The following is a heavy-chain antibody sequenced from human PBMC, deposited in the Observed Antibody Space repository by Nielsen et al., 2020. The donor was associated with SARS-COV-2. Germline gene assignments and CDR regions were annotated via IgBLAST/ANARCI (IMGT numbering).Heavy chain of an antibody. CDR3: ATHDSSGGDAFDI. V-gene: IGHV3-23*01. CDR2: ISGSGGST. Sequence: GESLQISCAASGFTFSSYAMSWVRRAPGKGLAWVSAISGSGGSTYYADSVKCRFTISRDNSKNTLYLQMNSLRAEDTAVYYCATHDSSGGDAFDIWGQGTMVTVSS. CDR1: GFTFSSYA. J-gene: IGHJ3*02. D-gene: IGHD3-22*01.